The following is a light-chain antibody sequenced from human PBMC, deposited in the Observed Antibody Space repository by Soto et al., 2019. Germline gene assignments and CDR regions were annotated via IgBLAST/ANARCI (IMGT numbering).Light chain of an antibody. V-gene: IGLV1-40*01. CDR2: GNS. Sequence: QSVLTQPPSVSGAPGQRVTISCTGSSSNIGAGYDVHWYQQPPGTAPKLLIYGNSNRPSGVPDRFSGSKSGTSASLVITGLQAEDEADYYCQSYDSSLSGSVFGGGTKLTVL. CDR3: QSYDSSLSGSV. J-gene: IGLJ3*02. CDR1: SSNIGAGYD.